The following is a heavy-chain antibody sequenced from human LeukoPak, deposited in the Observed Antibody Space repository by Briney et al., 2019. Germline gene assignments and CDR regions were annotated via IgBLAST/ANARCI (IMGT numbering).Heavy chain of an antibody. V-gene: IGHV4-34*01. CDR2: INHSGST. CDR1: GGSFSGYY. D-gene: IGHD3-9*01. Sequence: SETLSLTCAVYGGSFSGYYWSWIRQPPGKGLEWIGEINHSGSTHYNPSLKSRVTISVDTSKNQFSLKLSSVTAADTAVYYCAREYIGDVLRYFDWLLNPPGYFDYWGQGTLVTVSS. J-gene: IGHJ4*02. CDR3: AREYIGDVLRYFDWLLNPPGYFDY.